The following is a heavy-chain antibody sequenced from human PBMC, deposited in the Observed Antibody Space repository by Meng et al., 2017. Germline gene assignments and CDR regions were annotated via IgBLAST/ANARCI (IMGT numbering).Heavy chain of an antibody. D-gene: IGHD6-13*01. CDR3: ATGAAAADH. J-gene: IGHJ4*02. V-gene: IGHV3-15*01. Sequence: EVQVVESGGGLVKPGASLRLSCAASGFTFSDAWMNWVRQAPGKGLEWVGRINSNSDGGTTDYAAPVKGRFTISRDDSKNTLYLQMNSLITEDTAVYFCATGAAAADHWGQGTLVTVSS. CDR1: GFTFSDAW. CDR2: INSNSDGGTT.